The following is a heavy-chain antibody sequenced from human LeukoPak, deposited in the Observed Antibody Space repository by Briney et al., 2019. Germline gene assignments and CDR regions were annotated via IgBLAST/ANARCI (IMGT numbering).Heavy chain of an antibody. Sequence: GGSLRLSCAASGFSFSNYAMNWVRQTPGRGLEWVAAIGGSGAYTNHADSVQGRLTISRDNSKNTLYLQMNNLRVEDTALYYCARDRGGENCGGDCYSAFDPWGQGTLVPVSS. D-gene: IGHD2-21*02. V-gene: IGHV3-23*01. CDR3: ARDRGGENCGGDCYSAFDP. CDR2: IGGSGAYT. J-gene: IGHJ5*02. CDR1: GFSFSNYA.